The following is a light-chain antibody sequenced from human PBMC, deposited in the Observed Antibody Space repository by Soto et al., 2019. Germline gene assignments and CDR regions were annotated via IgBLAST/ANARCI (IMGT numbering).Light chain of an antibody. Sequence: DIQMTQSPSSLSASVGDRVTITCRASQSISSYLNWYQQKPGKAPKLLIYAASSLQSGVPSRFSGSGSGTDCTLTISSLQHEDFETYYCQQTYSTPPSFGGGTNVDIK. CDR2: AAS. V-gene: IGKV1-39*01. CDR3: QQTYSTPPS. J-gene: IGKJ4*01. CDR1: QSISSY.